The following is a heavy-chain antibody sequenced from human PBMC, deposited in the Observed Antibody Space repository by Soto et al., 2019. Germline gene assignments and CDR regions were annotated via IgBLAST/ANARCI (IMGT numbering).Heavy chain of an antibody. CDR2: AYPRGST. V-gene: IGHV4-30-2*01. CDR1: VGSIVSGGYS. D-gene: IGHD6-19*01. Sequence: SETQSPTCAVSVGSIVSGGYSWSWIRQPPGKGLEWIGTAYPRGSTYYDPSLKSRVTISLDLSKNQFSLNLNSVTAADTAVYYCARVAGSGWYDAWGQGTLVTVSA. CDR3: ARVAGSGWYDA. J-gene: IGHJ5*02.